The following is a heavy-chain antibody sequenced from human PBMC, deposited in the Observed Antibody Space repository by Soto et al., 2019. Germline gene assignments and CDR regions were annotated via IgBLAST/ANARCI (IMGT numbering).Heavy chain of an antibody. J-gene: IGHJ5*02. V-gene: IGHV3-23*01. D-gene: IGHD3-3*01. CDR1: GFTFSNYA. CDR3: AKGQSTYYDFWSRYYDWFDP. CDR2: ISGSGGST. Sequence: PGGSLRLSCAASGFTFSNYAMSWVRQAPGKGLEWISTISGSGGSTYYADSVKGRFTISRGNSKNTLYLQMNSLRAEDTAVYYCAKGQSTYYDFWSRYYDWFDPWGQGTLVTVSS.